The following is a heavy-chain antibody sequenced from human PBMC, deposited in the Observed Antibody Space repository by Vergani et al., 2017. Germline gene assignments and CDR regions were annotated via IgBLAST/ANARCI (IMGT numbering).Heavy chain of an antibody. CDR1: GGTFSSYT. J-gene: IGHJ4*02. V-gene: IGHV1-69*02. Sequence: QVQLVQSGAEVKKPGSSVKVSCKASGGTFSSYTISWVRQAPGQGLEWMGRIIPILGIANYAQKFQGRVTITADKSTSTAYMVLSSLGSEDTAVYYCARVPPGAGAMGEATRDYWGQGTLVTVSS. CDR2: IIPILGIA. CDR3: ARVPPGAGAMGEATRDY. D-gene: IGHD2-2*01.